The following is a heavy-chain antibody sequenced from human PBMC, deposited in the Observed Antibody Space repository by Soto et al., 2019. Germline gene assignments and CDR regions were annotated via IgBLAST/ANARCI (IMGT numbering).Heavy chain of an antibody. CDR3: ARGEVIIDGTDSYPYYLDY. Sequence: QVQLVQSGGEVKKPGASVKVSCRSSGYSFSNFAISWVRQAPGQGLEWVGWISAYNGDTRHAQKMHGRVTMTTETSTSTAYMELRSLRSDDTAVYYCARGEVIIDGTDSYPYYLDYWGQGTLVTVSS. CDR1: GYSFSNFA. CDR2: ISAYNGDT. V-gene: IGHV1-18*01. D-gene: IGHD3-10*01. J-gene: IGHJ4*02.